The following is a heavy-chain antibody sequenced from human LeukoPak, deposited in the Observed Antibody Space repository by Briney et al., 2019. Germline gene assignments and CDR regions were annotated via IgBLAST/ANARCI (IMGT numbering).Heavy chain of an antibody. CDR2: INPNSGDT. V-gene: IGHV1-2*02. CDR3: ARGFPDSSSLDY. CDR1: GYTFTGYY. Sequence: ASVKVSCKASGYTFTGYYMHWVRQAPGQGLEWMGWINPNSGDTNYAQKFQGRVTMTRDTSISTAYMELSRLRSDDTAVYYCARGFPDSSSLDYWGQGTLVTVSS. D-gene: IGHD6-6*01. J-gene: IGHJ4*02.